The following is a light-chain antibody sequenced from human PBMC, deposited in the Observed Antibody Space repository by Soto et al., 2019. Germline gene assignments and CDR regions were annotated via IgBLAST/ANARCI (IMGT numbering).Light chain of an antibody. J-gene: IGLJ1*01. CDR1: SSDVVGYNY. CDR3: SSYTSSSTLDV. Sequence: QSVLTQPASVSGSPGQSITISCTGTSSDVVGYNYVSWYQQHPGKAHKLMIYDVSNRPSGVSNRFSGSKSGNTASLTISGLQAEDEADYYCSSYTSSSTLDVFGTGTKVTV. V-gene: IGLV2-14*01. CDR2: DVS.